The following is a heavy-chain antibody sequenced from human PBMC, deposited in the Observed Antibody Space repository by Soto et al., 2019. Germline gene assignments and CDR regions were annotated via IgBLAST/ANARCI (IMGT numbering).Heavy chain of an antibody. CDR2: IYPGDSDT. Sequence: PGESLKISCKGSGYSFTSYWIGWVRQMPGKGLEWMGIIYPGDSDTRYSPSFQGQVTISADKSTNTAYLQWSSLKASDTAMYYWARQASTIFGVVKDYYYYYGMDVWGQGTTVTVSS. D-gene: IGHD3-3*01. J-gene: IGHJ6*02. CDR1: GYSFTSYW. V-gene: IGHV5-51*01. CDR3: ARQASTIFGVVKDYYYYYGMDV.